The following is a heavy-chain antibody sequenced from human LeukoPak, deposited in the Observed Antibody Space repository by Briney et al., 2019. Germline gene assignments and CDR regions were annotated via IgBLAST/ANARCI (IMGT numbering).Heavy chain of an antibody. Sequence: SETLSLTCTVSGGSISSSSYYWGWIRQPPGKGLEWIGSIYYSGSTYYNPSLKSRVTISVDTSKNQFSLKLSSVTAADTAVYYCVRPVSSPRYYYYYYMDVWGKGTTVTVSS. CDR3: VRPVSSPRYYYYYYMDV. J-gene: IGHJ6*03. CDR2: IYYSGST. CDR1: GGSISSSSYY. V-gene: IGHV4-39*01. D-gene: IGHD6-13*01.